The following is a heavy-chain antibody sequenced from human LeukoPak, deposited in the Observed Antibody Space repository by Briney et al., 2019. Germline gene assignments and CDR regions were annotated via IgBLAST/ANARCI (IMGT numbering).Heavy chain of an antibody. V-gene: IGHV2-5*01. D-gene: IGHD3-22*01. CDR2: IYWNDDK. CDR3: AHLDYYDSSGYYSNLHNWFDP. Sequence: SGPTLVNLTQTLTLTCTFSGFSLSTSGVGVGWIRQPPGKALEWLALIYWNDDKRYSPSLKSRLTITKDTSKNQVVLTMTNMDPVDTATYYCAHLDYYDSSGYYSNLHNWFDPWGQGTLVTVSS. CDR1: GFSLSTSGVG. J-gene: IGHJ5*02.